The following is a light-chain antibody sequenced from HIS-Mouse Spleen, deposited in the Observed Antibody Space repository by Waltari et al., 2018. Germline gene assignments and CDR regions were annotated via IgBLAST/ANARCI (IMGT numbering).Light chain of an antibody. J-gene: IGLJ2*01. CDR2: DVS. CDR3: SSYTSSSFNVV. Sequence: QSSLTQPASVSGSPGQSITISCTGTSSDVGGYNYVSWDQPHPGKAPKLMIYDVSNRPSGVSNRFTCSKSGNPPSMTISVLQAEDEADYYCSSYTSSSFNVVFGGVTKLTVL. CDR1: SSDVGGYNY. V-gene: IGLV2-14*03.